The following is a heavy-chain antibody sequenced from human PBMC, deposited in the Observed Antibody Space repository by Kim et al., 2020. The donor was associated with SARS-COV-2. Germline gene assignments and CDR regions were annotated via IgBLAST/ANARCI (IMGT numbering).Heavy chain of an antibody. V-gene: IGHV3-23*01. CDR2: ISGSGGST. CDR1: GFTFSSYA. Sequence: GGSLRLSCAASGFTFSSYAMSWVRQAPGKGLEWVSAISGSGGSTYYADSVKGRFTISRDNSKNTLYLQMNSLRAEDTAVYYCAKDYRQYSSRASTGFDPWGQGTLVTVSS. CDR3: AKDYRQYSSRASTGFDP. J-gene: IGHJ5*02. D-gene: IGHD6-13*01.